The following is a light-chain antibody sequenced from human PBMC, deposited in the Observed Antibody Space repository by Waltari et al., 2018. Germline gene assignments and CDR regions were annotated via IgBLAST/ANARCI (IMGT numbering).Light chain of an antibody. V-gene: IGLV3-21*03. CDR3: QVWNGGNDHDFF. Sequence: SYVVTQSPSVSVAPGTTATVSFGAVHLRSYSALWYQQKAGQAPLLVVYDDRDRPSGAPERFSGSNSGTTATLTISRVEAGDEADYYCQVWNGGNDHDFFFGSGT. CDR1: HLRSYS. CDR2: DDR. J-gene: IGLJ6*01.